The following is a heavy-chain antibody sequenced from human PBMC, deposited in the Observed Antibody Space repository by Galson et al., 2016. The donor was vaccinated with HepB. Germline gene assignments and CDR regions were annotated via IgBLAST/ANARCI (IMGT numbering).Heavy chain of an antibody. V-gene: IGHV4-61*02. CDR3: ARRVRQGHDYFDY. CDR1: GDAISSGLYY. CDR2: IHTNGST. J-gene: IGHJ4*02. D-gene: IGHD3-22*01. Sequence: TLSLTCTVSGDAISSGLYYWSWIRQPAGKGLEWIGRIHTNGSTSYNPSLWGRVTMSVDASKNQFSLKVTSVTAADTAVYFCARRVRQGHDYFDYWGQGSLVTVSS.